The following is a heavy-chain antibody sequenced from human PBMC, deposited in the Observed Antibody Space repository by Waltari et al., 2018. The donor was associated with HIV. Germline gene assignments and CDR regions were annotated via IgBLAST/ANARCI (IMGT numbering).Heavy chain of an antibody. V-gene: IGHV4-4*07. D-gene: IGHD6-13*01. Sequence: QVQLQESGPGLVKPSETLSLTCTVSGGSISSYYWSWIRQPAGKGLEWIGRIYTSGSTISTPSLKSRVTMSVDTSKNQFSLKLSSVTAADTAVYYCARFVGSSWVHGMDVWGQGTTVTVSS. CDR1: GGSISSYY. CDR2: IYTSGST. J-gene: IGHJ6*02. CDR3: ARFVGSSWVHGMDV.